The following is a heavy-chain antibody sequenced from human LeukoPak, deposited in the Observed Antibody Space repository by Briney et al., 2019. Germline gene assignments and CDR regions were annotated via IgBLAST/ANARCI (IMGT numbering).Heavy chain of an antibody. Sequence: GGSLRLSCAASGFTFSAYWMTWVRQAPGKGLEWVANIKQDGSEKYSVDSVKGRFTISRDNAKNSLYLQMNSVRAEDTAVYYCVRDFRFLDDYWGQGTLVSVSS. CDR1: GFTFSAYW. J-gene: IGHJ4*02. CDR3: VRDFRFLDDY. V-gene: IGHV3-7*01. D-gene: IGHD3-3*01. CDR2: IKQDGSEK.